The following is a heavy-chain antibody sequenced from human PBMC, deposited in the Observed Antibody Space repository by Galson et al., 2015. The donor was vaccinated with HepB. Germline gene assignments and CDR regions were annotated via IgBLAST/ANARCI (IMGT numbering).Heavy chain of an antibody. CDR3: TKQAGNLIRSWHFDY. CDR2: IEKGSSYR. Sequence: SLRLSCAASGFTFSDFAMSWVRQAPGKGLEWVSGIEKGSSYRYYADSMTGRFTISRDNSKNTLFLQLNSLRADDTAVYYCTKQAGNLIRSWHFDYWGQGSLVIVSS. V-gene: IGHV3-23*03. J-gene: IGHJ4*02. CDR1: GFTFSDFA.